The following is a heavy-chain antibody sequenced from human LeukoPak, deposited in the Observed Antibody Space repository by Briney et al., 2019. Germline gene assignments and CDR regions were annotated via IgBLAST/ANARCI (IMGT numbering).Heavy chain of an antibody. Sequence: SETLSLTCTVSGGSISSGGYYWSWIRQHPGKGLEWIGYIYYSGSTYYNPSLKSRVTISVDTSKNQFSLKLSSVTAADTAVYYCARGRRGYSGYVHYYYYYMDVWGKGTTVTVSS. J-gene: IGHJ6*03. CDR1: GGSISSGGYY. CDR3: ARGRRGYSGYVHYYYYYMDV. CDR2: IYYSGST. D-gene: IGHD5-12*01. V-gene: IGHV4-31*03.